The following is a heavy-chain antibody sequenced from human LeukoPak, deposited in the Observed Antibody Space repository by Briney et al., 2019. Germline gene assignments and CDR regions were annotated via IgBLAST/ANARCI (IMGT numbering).Heavy chain of an antibody. J-gene: IGHJ4*02. V-gene: IGHV1-3*01. CDR3: ARDMSSGWSSDY. CDR2: INAGNGNT. Sequence: ASVKVSCKASGYTFTTYAMHWVRQAPGQSLEWMGWINAGNGNTKYSQKFQGRVTITRDTSASTAYMELSSLRSEDTAVYYCARDMSSGWSSDYWGQGTLVTVSS. CDR1: GYTFTTYA. D-gene: IGHD6-19*01.